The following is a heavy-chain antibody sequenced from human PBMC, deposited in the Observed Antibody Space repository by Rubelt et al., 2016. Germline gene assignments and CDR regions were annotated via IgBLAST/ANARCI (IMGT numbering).Heavy chain of an antibody. Sequence: GFTFSSYWMGWVRLAPGKGLECVANIKPNEREKYYAKSVEGRFTISRDNAKNSLYLQMNSLRAEDTAVYYCATHGRPLIYWGQGTVVSVSS. V-gene: IGHV3-7*01. CDR2: IKPNEREK. CDR1: GFTFSSYW. CDR3: ATHGRPLIY. J-gene: IGHJ4*02.